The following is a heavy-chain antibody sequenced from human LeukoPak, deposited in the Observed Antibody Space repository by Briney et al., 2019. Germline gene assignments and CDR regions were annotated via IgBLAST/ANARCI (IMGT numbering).Heavy chain of an antibody. CDR2: IKSKTDGGTT. Sequence: GGSLRLSCAASGFTFSSSAMSWVRQAPGKGLEWVGRIKSKTDGGTTDYAAPVKGRFTISRDDSKNTLYLQMNSLKTEDTAVYYCTTDGFSRCPDYWGQGTLVTVSS. J-gene: IGHJ4*02. V-gene: IGHV3-15*01. D-gene: IGHD4-17*01. CDR1: GFTFSSSA. CDR3: TTDGFSRCPDY.